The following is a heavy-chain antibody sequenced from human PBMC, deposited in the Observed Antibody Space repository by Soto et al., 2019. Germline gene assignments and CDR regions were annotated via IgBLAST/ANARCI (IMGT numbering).Heavy chain of an antibody. Sequence: ASVKVSCKASGYTFTSYGISWVRQAPGQGLEWMGWISAYNGNTNYAQKLQGRVTMTTDTSTSTAYMELRSLRSDDTAVYYCARAKMVRGVITTPRNYYYYMDVWGKGTTVTVSS. CDR1: GYTFTSYG. CDR2: ISAYNGNT. CDR3: ARAKMVRGVITTPRNYYYYMDV. V-gene: IGHV1-18*01. D-gene: IGHD3-10*01. J-gene: IGHJ6*03.